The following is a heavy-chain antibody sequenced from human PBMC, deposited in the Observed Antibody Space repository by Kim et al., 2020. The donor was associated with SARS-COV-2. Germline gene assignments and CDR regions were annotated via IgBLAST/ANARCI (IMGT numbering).Heavy chain of an antibody. CDR1: GFTFSSYG. Sequence: GGSLRLSCAASGFTFSSYGMHWVRQAPGKGLEWVAVISYDGSNKYYADSVKGRFTISRDNSKNTLYLQMNSLRAEDTAVYYCAKPGSGSYYDAFDIWGQGTMVPVSS. D-gene: IGHD3-10*01. CDR3: AKPGSGSYYDAFDI. J-gene: IGHJ3*02. CDR2: ISYDGSNK. V-gene: IGHV3-30*18.